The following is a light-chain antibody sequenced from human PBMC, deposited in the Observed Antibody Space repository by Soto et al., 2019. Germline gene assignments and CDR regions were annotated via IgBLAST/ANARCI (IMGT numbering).Light chain of an antibody. CDR1: SSNIGAGYD. CDR3: FSYTRSTAYV. CDR2: GNS. V-gene: IGLV1-40*01. Sequence: QSVLAQPPSVSGAPGQKVTISCTGSSSNIGAGYDLHWYQQLPGTAPKLLLYGNSNRPSGVPDRFSGSKSGTSASLAITGLQAEDEADYYCFSYTRSTAYVFGTGTKVTVL. J-gene: IGLJ1*01.